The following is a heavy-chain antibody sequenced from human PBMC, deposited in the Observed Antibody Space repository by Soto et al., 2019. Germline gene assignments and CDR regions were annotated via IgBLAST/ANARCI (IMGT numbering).Heavy chain of an antibody. CDR3: AKAGYCISTSCYSVCDY. Sequence: QVQLVESGGGVVQPGRSLRLSCAASGFTFSSYGMHWVRQAPGKGLEWVAVISYDGSNKYYADSVKGRFIISRDNSKNTLYLQMNSLRAEDTAVYYCAKAGYCISTSCYSVCDYWGQGTLVTVSS. CDR1: GFTFSSYG. CDR2: ISYDGSNK. D-gene: IGHD2-2*01. V-gene: IGHV3-30*18. J-gene: IGHJ4*02.